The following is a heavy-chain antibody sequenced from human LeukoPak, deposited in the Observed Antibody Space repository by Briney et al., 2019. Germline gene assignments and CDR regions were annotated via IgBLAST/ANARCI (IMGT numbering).Heavy chain of an antibody. D-gene: IGHD2-21*02. CDR1: GFTFSSYS. CDR3: AKDSSIAYGVGDGFSGSVLVH. Sequence: GVSRRLSCASSGFTFSSYSMYWVRQAPGKRLEWVSSISSSSSYIYYADSVKGRFTISRDNAKNSLYLQMNSLRAEDTAVYYFAKDSSIAYGVGDGFSGSVLVHWGQETLVTSPQ. V-gene: IGHV3-21*01. CDR2: ISSSSSYI. J-gene: IGHJ4*02.